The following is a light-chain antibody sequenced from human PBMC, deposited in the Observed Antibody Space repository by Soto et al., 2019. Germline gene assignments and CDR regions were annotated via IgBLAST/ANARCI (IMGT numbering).Light chain of an antibody. V-gene: IGKV3-15*01. J-gene: IGKJ1*01. CDR2: GAS. CDR3: QQYNNWPWT. Sequence: ERVMTQSPATLSVSPGERATLSCRASQSVSSNLAWYQQKPGQAPRLLIYGASARATGFPARFSASGSGTEFTLTISSLQSEDFAVYYCQQYNNWPWTFGQGTKVDI. CDR1: QSVSSN.